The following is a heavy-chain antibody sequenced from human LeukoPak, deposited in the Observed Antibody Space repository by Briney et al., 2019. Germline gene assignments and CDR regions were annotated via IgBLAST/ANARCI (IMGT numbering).Heavy chain of an antibody. CDR2: LSGSGAKT. V-gene: IGHV3-23*01. J-gene: IGHJ6*02. Sequence: PGASLRLSCAASGFTFSSYAMNWVRQAPGEGLQWVSALSGSGAKTYYADSVKGRFTISRDNSKNTLYLQMNRLRAEDTAVYYCAKDQGSYGMDVWGQGTTVTVSS. CDR3: AKDQGSYGMDV. CDR1: GFTFSSYA.